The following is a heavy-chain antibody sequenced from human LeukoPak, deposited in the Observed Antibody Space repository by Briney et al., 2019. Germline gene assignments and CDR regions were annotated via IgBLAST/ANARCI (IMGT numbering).Heavy chain of an antibody. Sequence: PSETLSLTCTVSGGSIINYYWSWIRQPPGKGLEWIGYIFYIASTNYNPSLKSRVTISVDRSKSQFSLRLSSVTAADAAVYYCARRDPSTTYLDYWGQGTLVTVSS. CDR1: GGSIINYY. J-gene: IGHJ4*02. CDR3: ARRDPSTTYLDY. D-gene: IGHD2/OR15-2a*01. V-gene: IGHV4-59*08. CDR2: IFYIAST.